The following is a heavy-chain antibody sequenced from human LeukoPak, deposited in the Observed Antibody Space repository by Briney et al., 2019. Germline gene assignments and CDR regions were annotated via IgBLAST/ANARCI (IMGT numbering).Heavy chain of an antibody. CDR1: GLSFSTAW. Sequence: GGSLRLSCAASGLSFSTAWMSWVRQAPGKGLEWVSALSASGGTTYYADSVKGRFTTSRDNSKNTLYLQMNSLRAEDTAVYYCAKLPREYCSSTSCPNWFDTWGQGTLVTVSS. CDR2: LSASGGTT. CDR3: AKLPREYCSSTSCPNWFDT. V-gene: IGHV3-23*01. J-gene: IGHJ5*02. D-gene: IGHD2-2*01.